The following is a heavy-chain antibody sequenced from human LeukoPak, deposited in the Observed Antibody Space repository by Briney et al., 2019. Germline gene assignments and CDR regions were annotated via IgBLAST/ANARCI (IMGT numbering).Heavy chain of an antibody. CDR2: ISAYNGNT. Sequence: ASVKVSCKASGYTFTSYGISWVRQAPGQGLEWMGWISAYNGNTNYAQKLQGRVTMTTDTSTSTAYMELRSLRSDDTAVYYCARPRIGVGATTNAFDIWGQGTMVTVSS. V-gene: IGHV1-18*01. J-gene: IGHJ3*02. D-gene: IGHD1-26*01. CDR1: GYTFTSYG. CDR3: ARPRIGVGATTNAFDI.